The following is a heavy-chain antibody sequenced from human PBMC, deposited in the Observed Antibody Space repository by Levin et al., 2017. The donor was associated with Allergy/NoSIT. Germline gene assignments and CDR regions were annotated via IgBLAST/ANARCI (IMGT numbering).Heavy chain of an antibody. D-gene: IGHD2-2*02. CDR2: ISAYNGNT. CDR1: GYTFTSYG. CDR3: ARDFGVISVVPAAIRTNNWFDP. Sequence: GESLKISCKASGYTFTSYGISWVRQAPGQGLEWMGWISAYNGNTNYAQKLQGRVTMTTDTSTSTAYMELRSLRSDDTAVYYCARDFGVISVVPAAIRTNNWFDPWGQGTLVTVSS. V-gene: IGHV1-18*01. J-gene: IGHJ5*02.